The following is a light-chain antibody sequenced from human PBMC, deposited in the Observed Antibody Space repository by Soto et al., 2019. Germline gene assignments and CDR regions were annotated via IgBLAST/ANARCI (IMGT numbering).Light chain of an antibody. V-gene: IGLV1-47*01. Sequence: QSVLTQPPSASGTPGQRVTISCSGSSSNIGSNYVYWYQQLPGTAPNLLIYRNNQRPSGVPDRFSGSKSGTSASLAISGLRSEEEADYYCAARDDSLSGVVFGGGTKLTVL. CDR3: AARDDSLSGVV. CDR1: SSNIGSNY. J-gene: IGLJ2*01. CDR2: RNN.